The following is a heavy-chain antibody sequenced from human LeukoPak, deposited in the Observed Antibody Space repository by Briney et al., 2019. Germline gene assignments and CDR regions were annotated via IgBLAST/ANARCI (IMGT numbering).Heavy chain of an antibody. CDR1: GFTFSNHG. D-gene: IGHD7-27*01. CDR3: ARDLAWGAFDY. Sequence: PGGSLRLSCAASGFTFSNHGINWVRQAPGKGLEWLSGVSPPCGGTYYADSVKGRFTISRDDSKNTLSLQMNSLRVEDTAVYYCARDLAWGAFDYWGQGTLVTVSS. CDR2: VSPPCGGT. V-gene: IGHV3-23*01. J-gene: IGHJ4*02.